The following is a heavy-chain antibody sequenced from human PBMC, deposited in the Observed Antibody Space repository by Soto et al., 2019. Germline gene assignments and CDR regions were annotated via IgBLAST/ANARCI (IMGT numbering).Heavy chain of an antibody. CDR3: ARDLYSPPQSYYYGMDV. Sequence: GGSLRLSCAASGFTFSSYSMNWVRQAPGKGLEWVSSISSSSSYIYYADSVKGRFTISRDNAKNSLYLQMNSLRAEDTAVYYCARDLYSPPQSYYYGMDVWGQGTTVTVSS. V-gene: IGHV3-21*01. J-gene: IGHJ6*02. CDR2: ISSSSSYI. D-gene: IGHD5-18*01. CDR1: GFTFSSYS.